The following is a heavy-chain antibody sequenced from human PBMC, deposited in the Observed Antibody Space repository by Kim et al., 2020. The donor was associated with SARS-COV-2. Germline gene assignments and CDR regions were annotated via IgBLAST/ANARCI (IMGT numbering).Heavy chain of an antibody. Sequence: SETLSLTCTVSGGSISSHFWNWIRQPPGKGLEWIGYISYNSNTNYNPSLKSRLTMSLDTSKNQFSLSLRSVSAADTAVYFCARSRTDWTHHRAFDYWGQGTLVTVSS. D-gene: IGHD2-21*01. CDR2: ISYNSNT. J-gene: IGHJ4*02. CDR3: ARSRTDWTHHRAFDY. V-gene: IGHV4-59*11. CDR1: GGSISSHF.